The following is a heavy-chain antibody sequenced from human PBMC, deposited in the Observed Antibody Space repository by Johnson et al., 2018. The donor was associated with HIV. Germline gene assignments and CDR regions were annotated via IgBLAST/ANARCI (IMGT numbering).Heavy chain of an antibody. CDR2: INWNSGRI. CDR3: AKGTGDKGTIPEDAFDI. D-gene: IGHD7-27*01. CDR1: GFTFDDYG. Sequence: VQLVESGGGVVRPGGSLRLSCAASGFTFDDYGMHWVRQAPGKGLEWVLGINWNSGRIGYADSVKGRFTISRDNAKNSLYRQMNSLRAEDTALFYCAKGTGDKGTIPEDAFDIWGQGTMVTVSS. J-gene: IGHJ3*02. V-gene: IGHV3-9*01.